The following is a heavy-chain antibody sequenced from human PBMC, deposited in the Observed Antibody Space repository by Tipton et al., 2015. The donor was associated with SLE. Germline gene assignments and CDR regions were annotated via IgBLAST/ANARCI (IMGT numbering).Heavy chain of an antibody. CDR3: APSIAARPRDWYFDL. CDR1: GGSISSSSYY. Sequence: TLSLTCTVSGGSISSSSYYWGWIRQPPGKGLEWIGSIYYSGSTYYNPSLKSRVTISEDTPKNQFSLKLSSVTAADTAVYYCAPSIAARPRDWYFDLWGRGTLVPVSS. J-gene: IGHJ2*01. D-gene: IGHD6-6*01. V-gene: IGHV4-39*01. CDR2: IYYSGST.